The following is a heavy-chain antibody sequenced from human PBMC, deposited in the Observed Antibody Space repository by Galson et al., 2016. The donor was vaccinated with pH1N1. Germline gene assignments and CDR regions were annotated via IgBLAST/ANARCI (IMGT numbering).Heavy chain of an antibody. CDR2: IKEDGSET. V-gene: IGHV3-7*01. CDR3: ARAIGSRSAY. D-gene: IGHD3-16*02. CDR1: GFTFSNYW. Sequence: FLRLSCAASGFTFSNYWMHWVRQVPGKGLEWVANIKEDGSETYYVDSVRGRFTISRDNAKNSLYLQMNSLRDEDTALYYCARAIGSRSAYWGQGTLVTVSS. J-gene: IGHJ4*02.